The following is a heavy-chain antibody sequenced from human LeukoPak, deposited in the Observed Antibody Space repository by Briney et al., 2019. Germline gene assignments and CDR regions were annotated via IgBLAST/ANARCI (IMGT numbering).Heavy chain of an antibody. J-gene: IGHJ4*02. D-gene: IGHD3-22*01. CDR3: AKVPPRGYYDSSGYQGDYFDY. Sequence: GGSLRLSCAASGFTVSSNYMSWVRQAPGKGLEWVSVIYSGDSTYYADSVKGRFTISRDNSKNTLYLQMNSLRAEDTAVYYCAKVPPRGYYDSSGYQGDYFDYWGQGTLVTVSS. CDR2: IYSGDST. V-gene: IGHV3-53*01. CDR1: GFTVSSNY.